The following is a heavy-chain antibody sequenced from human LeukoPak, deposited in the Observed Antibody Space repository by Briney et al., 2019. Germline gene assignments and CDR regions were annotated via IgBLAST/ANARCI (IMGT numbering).Heavy chain of an antibody. J-gene: IGHJ4*02. Sequence: PSETLSLTCTVSGDSISSYYWYWFRQPPGKELEWIACIYYSGITHYNPSLKSRVTKSLDTSKNQFSLRLSSVTAADTAVYYCAREGIVRTYDQWGQGTLVTVSS. CDR3: AREGIVRTYDQ. D-gene: IGHD2/OR15-2a*01. V-gene: IGHV4-59*12. CDR1: GDSISSYY. CDR2: IYYSGIT.